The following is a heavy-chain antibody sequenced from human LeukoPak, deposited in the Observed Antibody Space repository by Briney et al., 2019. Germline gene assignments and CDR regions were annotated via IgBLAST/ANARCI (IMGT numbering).Heavy chain of an antibody. D-gene: IGHD1-14*01. CDR3: TRNPDGRNWFDP. J-gene: IGHJ5*02. V-gene: IGHV3-74*01. CDR1: GFTFSHHW. Sequence: SGGSLRLSCAASGFTFSHHWMHWVRQAPGKGLVWVSHISSDESSTTYADSVKGRFTISRDNRKNTLHLQMNSLRVEDTAMYYCTRNPDGRNWFDPWGQGTLVTVSS. CDR2: ISSDESST.